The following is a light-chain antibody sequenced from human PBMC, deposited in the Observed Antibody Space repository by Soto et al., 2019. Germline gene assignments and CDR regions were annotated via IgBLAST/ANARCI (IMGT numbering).Light chain of an antibody. V-gene: IGKV3-20*01. CDR3: QQYGTSPYT. J-gene: IGKJ2*01. CDR2: GAS. Sequence: EIVLTQSPGTLSLSPGERATLSCRASQSVSSSSLAWYQQKPGQAPRRLIYGASSRATGIPDRFSGSGSGTDFTLTISRLEPEDFAVYYCQQYGTSPYTFGQGTNLEIK. CDR1: QSVSSSS.